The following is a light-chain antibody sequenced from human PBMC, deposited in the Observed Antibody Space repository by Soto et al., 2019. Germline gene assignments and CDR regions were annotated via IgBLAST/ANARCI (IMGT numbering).Light chain of an antibody. CDR2: NAS. V-gene: IGKV3-15*01. J-gene: IGKJ1*01. CDR1: QSIGSN. Sequence: EIVMTQFPASLSVSPGERATLSCRASQSIGSNLAWYQQKPGQAPSLLIYNASTRATGLPPKFGGSGSGTEFALTISSLQSEDSAVYFCQQYHHWRTFDQGTKVEIK. CDR3: QQYHHWRT.